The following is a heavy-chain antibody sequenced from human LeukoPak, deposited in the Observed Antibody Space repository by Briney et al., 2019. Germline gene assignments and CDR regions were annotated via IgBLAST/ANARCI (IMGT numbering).Heavy chain of an antibody. J-gene: IGHJ1*01. D-gene: IGHD3-22*01. CDR3: ATLYYYDSSGYYYALGYFQH. V-gene: IGHV1-24*01. Sequence: ASVKVSCKVSGYTLTELSVHWVRQAPGKGLEWMGGFDPEDGETIYAQKFQGRVTMTEDTSTDTAYMELSSLRSEDTAVYYCATLYYYDSSGYYYALGYFQHWGQGTLVTVSS. CDR2: FDPEDGET. CDR1: GYTLTELS.